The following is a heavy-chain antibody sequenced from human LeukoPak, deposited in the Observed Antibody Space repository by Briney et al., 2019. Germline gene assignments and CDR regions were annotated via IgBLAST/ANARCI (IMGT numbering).Heavy chain of an antibody. CDR1: GFTFSSYT. J-gene: IGHJ4*02. CDR2: ISGGGTYI. V-gene: IGHV3-21*01. CDR3: ARVSGTDRDY. D-gene: IGHD1-26*01. Sequence: GGSLRLSCAASGFTFSSYTMNWVRQAPGKGLEWVSSISGGGTYIFYADSVRGRFTISRDNAKNSLYLQMNGLRAEDTAVYYCARVSGTDRDYWGQGTLVTVSS.